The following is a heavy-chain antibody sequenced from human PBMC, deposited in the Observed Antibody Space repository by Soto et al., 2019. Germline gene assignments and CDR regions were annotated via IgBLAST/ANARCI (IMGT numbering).Heavy chain of an antibody. CDR1: GGSISSYY. CDR2: IYYSGST. J-gene: IGHJ5*02. D-gene: IGHD3-16*01. V-gene: IGHV4-59*08. Sequence: LSLTCTVSGGSISSYYWSWIRQSPGKGLEWIGDIYYSGSTNDNPSLKGRVTMSLDTSKTQFSLKLSSVTAADTAVYYCARHAGYYDYVWGSINWFDPWGQGTLVTVSS. CDR3: ARHAGYYDYVWGSINWFDP.